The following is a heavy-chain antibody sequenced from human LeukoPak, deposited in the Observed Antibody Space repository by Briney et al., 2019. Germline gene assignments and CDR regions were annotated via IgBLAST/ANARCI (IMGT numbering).Heavy chain of an antibody. CDR1: GGTFSSYA. J-gene: IGHJ5*02. CDR2: IIPIFGTA. V-gene: IGHV1-69*06. D-gene: IGHD3-9*01. CDR3: ARGLRYFDWLFL. Sequence: SVKVSCKASGGTFSSYAISWERQAPGQGLEWMGGIIPIFGTANYAQKFQGRVTITADKSTSTAYMELSSLRSEDTAVYYCARGLRYFDWLFLWGQGNPGHRLL.